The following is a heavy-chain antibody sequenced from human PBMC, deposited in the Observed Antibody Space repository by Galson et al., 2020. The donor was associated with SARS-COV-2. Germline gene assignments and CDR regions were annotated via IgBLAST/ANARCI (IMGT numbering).Heavy chain of an antibody. CDR3: ARDYITPGGTSYDILTGYYYYYYYYYMDV. CDR2: ISYDGSNK. V-gene: IGHV3-30*01. D-gene: IGHD3-9*01. Sequence: GESLKISCAASGFTFSSYAMHWVRQAPGKGLEWVAVISYDGSNKYYADSVKGRFTISRDNSKNTLYLQMNSLRAEDTAVYYCARDYITPGGTSYDILTGYYYYYYYYYMDVWGKGTTVTVSS. CDR1: GFTFSSYA. J-gene: IGHJ6*03.